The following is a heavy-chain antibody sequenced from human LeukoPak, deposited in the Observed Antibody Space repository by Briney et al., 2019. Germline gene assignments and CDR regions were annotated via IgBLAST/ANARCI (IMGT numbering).Heavy chain of an antibody. CDR1: GGSFSGYY. CDR3: ARVSLPFGVVIAYYFDY. J-gene: IGHJ4*02. D-gene: IGHD3-3*01. CDR2: INHSGST. V-gene: IGHV4-34*01. Sequence: SETLSLTCAVYGGSFSGYYWSWIRQPPGKGLEWIGEINHSGSTNYNPSLKSRVTISVDTSKNQFTLKLSSVTAADTAVYYCARVSLPFGVVIAYYFDYWGQGTLVTVSS.